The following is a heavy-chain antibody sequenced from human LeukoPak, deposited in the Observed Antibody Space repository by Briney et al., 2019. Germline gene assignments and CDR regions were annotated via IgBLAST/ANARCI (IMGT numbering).Heavy chain of an antibody. J-gene: IGHJ4*01. D-gene: IGHD2-15*01. CDR3: ARINDIDNSYHLDF. V-gene: IGHV3-30*02. Sequence: PGGSLRLSCAASGFVFRDYGMHWVRQAPGKGLEWVAFVRYHGNNQYYAASVKGRFTISRDNAKNSLYLQVNSLRAEDTAVHYCARINDIDNSYHLDFWGHGTLVTVSS. CDR1: GFVFRDYG. CDR2: VRYHGNNQ.